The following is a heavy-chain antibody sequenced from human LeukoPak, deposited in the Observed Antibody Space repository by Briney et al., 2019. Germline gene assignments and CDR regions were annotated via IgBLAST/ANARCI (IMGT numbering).Heavy chain of an antibody. CDR1: GFTFTSSA. CDR2: IVVGSGNT. D-gene: IGHD5-12*01. Sequence: SVKVSCKASGFTFTSSAMQWVRQARGQRLEWIGWIVVGSGNTKYAQKLQERVTITRDMSTSTAYMELSSLRSEDTAVYYCARGYSHNSGGWLDPWGQGTLVTVSS. V-gene: IGHV1-58*02. J-gene: IGHJ5*02. CDR3: ARGYSHNSGGWLDP.